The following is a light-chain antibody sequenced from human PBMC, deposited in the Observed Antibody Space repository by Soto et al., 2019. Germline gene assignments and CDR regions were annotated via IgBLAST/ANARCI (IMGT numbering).Light chain of an antibody. J-gene: IGKJ5*01. Sequence: EMMMAESATSLDLSPRGIAKKTCRASQSVTSNYLAWYQQKPGQAPRLLIYGASTRVAGIPDRFSVCGSGTDFTLAMSRLEPDDFAVYYCQQQGRSWITFGQGTRLEIK. CDR2: GAS. CDR3: QQQGRSWIT. CDR1: QSVTSNY. V-gene: IGKV3-20*01.